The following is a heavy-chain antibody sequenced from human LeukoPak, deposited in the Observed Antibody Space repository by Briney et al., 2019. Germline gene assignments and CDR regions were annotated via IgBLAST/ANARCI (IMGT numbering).Heavy chain of an antibody. CDR2: IKQDGSEK. J-gene: IGHJ4*02. CDR3: AREMEGFDY. CDR1: GFTFSRYW. V-gene: IGHV3-7*01. D-gene: IGHD2-8*01. Sequence: QPGGSLRLSCAASGFTFSRYWISWVRQAPGKGLEWVANIKQDGSEKSYVDSVKGRFTISRDNAKNSLYLQMDSLRAEDTAVYYCAREMEGFDYWGQGTLVTASS.